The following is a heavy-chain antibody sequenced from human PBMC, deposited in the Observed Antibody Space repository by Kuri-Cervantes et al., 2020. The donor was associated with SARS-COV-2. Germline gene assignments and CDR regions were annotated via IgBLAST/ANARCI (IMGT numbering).Heavy chain of an antibody. CDR3: ARLGGYQLPPYYYYYYYMDV. Sequence: GESLKISCAASGFTFSSYGMHWVRQAPGKGLEWVSYISSSSTIYYADSVKGRFTISRDNAKNSLYLQMNSLRAEDTAVYYCARLGGYQLPPYYYYYYYMDVWGKGTTVTVSS. V-gene: IGHV3-48*01. CDR1: GFTFSSYG. J-gene: IGHJ6*03. D-gene: IGHD2-2*01. CDR2: ISSSSTI.